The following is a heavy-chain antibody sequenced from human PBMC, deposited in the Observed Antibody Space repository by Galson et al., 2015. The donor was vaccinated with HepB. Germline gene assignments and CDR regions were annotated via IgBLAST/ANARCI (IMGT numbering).Heavy chain of an antibody. CDR1: GFTFSSYS. CDR3: ASEGGSYDNNPFDY. CDR2: ISSSSSYI. D-gene: IGHD1-26*01. Sequence: SLRLSCAASGFTFSSYSMNWVRQAPGKGLEWVSSISSSSSYIYYADSVKGRFTISRDNAKNSLYLQMNSLRAEDTAVYYCASEGGSYDNNPFDYWGQGTLSPSPQ. V-gene: IGHV3-21*01. J-gene: IGHJ4*02.